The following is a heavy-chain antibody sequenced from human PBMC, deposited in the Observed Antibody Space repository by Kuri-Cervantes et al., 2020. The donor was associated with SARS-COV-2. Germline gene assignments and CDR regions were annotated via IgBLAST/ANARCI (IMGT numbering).Heavy chain of an antibody. D-gene: IGHD2-2*01. CDR3: ASGRREIVVVPTDMGMDD. CDR1: GYSISSGYY. CDR2: IYHSGST. Sequence: SETLSLTCAVSGYSISSGYYWGWIRQPPGKGLEWIGSIYHSGSTYYNPSLKSRVTISVDTSKNQFSLKLCSVTAADTAVYYCASGRREIVVVPTDMGMDDWGKGTTVTVSS. J-gene: IGHJ6*03. V-gene: IGHV4-38-2*01.